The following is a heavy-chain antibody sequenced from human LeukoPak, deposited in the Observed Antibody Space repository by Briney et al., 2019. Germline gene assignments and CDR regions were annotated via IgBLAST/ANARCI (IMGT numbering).Heavy chain of an antibody. J-gene: IGHJ6*03. CDR2: IYYSGSS. CDR3: ARAKSEDLYYYYYKDV. CDR1: GGTISSSSYY. V-gene: IGHV4-39*07. Sequence: SETLCLTCTVSGGTISSSSYYWGWIRPPPGKGLVWRGSIYYSGSSYYNPSLNRRVTISVATSKIQLSLKLSSVTAADTDVYYCARAKSEDLYYYYYKDVWGKGTTVTVSS.